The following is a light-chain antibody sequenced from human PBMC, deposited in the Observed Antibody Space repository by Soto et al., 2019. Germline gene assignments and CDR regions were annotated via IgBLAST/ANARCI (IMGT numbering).Light chain of an antibody. Sequence: IVLTQSPGTLSLSPWERATLSCRASQSVSSYLAWYQQKPGQAPRLLIYDASNRATGIPARFSGSGSGTDFTLTISSLEPEDFAVYYCQQRSNWPPPITFGQGTRLEIK. V-gene: IGKV3-11*01. CDR2: DAS. CDR3: QQRSNWPPPIT. J-gene: IGKJ5*01. CDR1: QSVSSY.